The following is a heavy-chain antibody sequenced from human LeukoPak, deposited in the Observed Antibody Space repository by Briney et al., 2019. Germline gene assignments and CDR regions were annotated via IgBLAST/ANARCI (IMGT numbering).Heavy chain of an antibody. CDR3: ARLGRIVDAHFDY. Sequence: GGSLRPSCAASGFTVSSNYMSWVSQAPGKGLEWVSVIYSGGSTYYADSVKGRFTFSRVNSKSTLYLQMNSLRAEDTAVYYGARLGRIVDAHFDYWGQGTLVTVSS. D-gene: IGHD1-26*01. CDR2: IYSGGST. J-gene: IGHJ4*02. CDR1: GFTVSSNY. V-gene: IGHV3-66*02.